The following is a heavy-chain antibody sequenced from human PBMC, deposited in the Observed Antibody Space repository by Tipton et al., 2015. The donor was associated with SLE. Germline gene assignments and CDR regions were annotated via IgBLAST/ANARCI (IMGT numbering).Heavy chain of an antibody. CDR1: GGTFSSYA. Sequence: QLVQSGPEVKKPGSSVKVSCKASGGTFSSYAISWVRQAPGQGLEWMGGIIPIFGTANYAQKFQGRVTITTDESTSTAYMELSSLRSEDTAVYYCARGPSGYSYGSRYAFDIWGQGTMVTVSS. D-gene: IGHD5-18*01. CDR2: IIPIFGTA. J-gene: IGHJ3*02. CDR3: ARGPSGYSYGSRYAFDI. V-gene: IGHV1-69*05.